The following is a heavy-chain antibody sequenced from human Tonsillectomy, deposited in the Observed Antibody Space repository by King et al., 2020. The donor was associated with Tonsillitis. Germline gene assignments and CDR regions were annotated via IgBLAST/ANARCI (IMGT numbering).Heavy chain of an antibody. CDR2: IYYTGST. CDR1: GGSFTSYY. D-gene: IGHD6-6*01. Sequence: VQLQESGPGLVKPSETLSLTCTVSGGSFTSYYWSWIRQPPGKGLEWIGYIYYTGSTNYTPSLKSRVTISVDTSENQFSLKLTSVTAADTAVYYCARGRLYSSSSWFDPWGQGTLVTVSS. V-gene: IGHV4-59*01. J-gene: IGHJ5*02. CDR3: ARGRLYSSSSWFDP.